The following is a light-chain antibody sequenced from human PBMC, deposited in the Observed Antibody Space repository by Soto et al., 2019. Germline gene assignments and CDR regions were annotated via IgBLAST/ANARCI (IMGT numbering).Light chain of an antibody. CDR2: EVS. CDR3: CSYAGSTTEV. V-gene: IGLV2-23*02. Sequence: QSALTQPASVSGSPGQSITISCTGTSSDVGSYNLVSWYQQHPGKAPKLMIXEVSXRPXGVSYRFSXSKSGHXXSXTIXGXXXXXXXAYYCCSYAGSTTEVFGTGTKLTVL. CDR1: SSDVGSYNL. J-gene: IGLJ1*01.